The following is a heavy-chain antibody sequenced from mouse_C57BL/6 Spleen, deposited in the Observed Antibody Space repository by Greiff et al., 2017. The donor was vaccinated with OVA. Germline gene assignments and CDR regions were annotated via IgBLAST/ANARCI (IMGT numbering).Heavy chain of an antibody. CDR2: ISSGSSTI. J-gene: IGHJ2*01. D-gene: IGHD1-2*01. CDR1: GFTFSDYG. V-gene: IGHV5-17*01. Sequence: EVQGVESGGGLVKPGGSLKLSCAASGFTFSDYGMHWVRQAPEKGLEWVAYISSGSSTIYYADTVTGRFTISRANAKNTLFMQMTSLRSEDTVTYDGARGVINYYGVAGFFDYGGQGTTLTVSS. CDR3: ARGVINYYGVAGFFDY.